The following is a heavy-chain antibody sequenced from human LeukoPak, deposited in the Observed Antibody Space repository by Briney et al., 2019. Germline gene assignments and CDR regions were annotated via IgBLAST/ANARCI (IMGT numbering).Heavy chain of an antibody. CDR2: IYHSGNT. D-gene: IGHD3-22*01. V-gene: IGHV4-38-2*02. CDR1: GYSICIGHY. Sequence: ASDTLSLTCAVSGYSICIGHYRGRIGPPPGTGLDGIGTIYHSGNTYYNPSVKSRVTMSRDTSKNQLSLKMSSVTAADTAVYYCARDLGCGYSISFDYWGQGTLVTVSS. CDR3: ARDLGCGYSISFDY. J-gene: IGHJ4*02.